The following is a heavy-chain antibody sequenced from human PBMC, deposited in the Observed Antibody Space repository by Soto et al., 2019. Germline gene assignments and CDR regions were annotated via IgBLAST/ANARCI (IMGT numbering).Heavy chain of an antibody. CDR1: GDSVRNNQW. J-gene: IGHJ5*02. D-gene: IGHD6-19*01. Sequence: QLQESGPGLVKPSETLSLTCAVSGDSVRNNQWWGWVRQSPMKGLEWIGGMSHSGTPNYSPSLRSRGTLSVDASKNQFAMELKSVTAADTAVYFCGRGLGWYTIRSWGQGTLVTV. CDR2: MSHSGTP. V-gene: IGHV4-4*02. CDR3: GRGLGWYTIRS.